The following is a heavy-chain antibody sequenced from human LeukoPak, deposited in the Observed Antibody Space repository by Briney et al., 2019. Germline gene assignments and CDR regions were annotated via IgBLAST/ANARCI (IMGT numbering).Heavy chain of an antibody. CDR1: GGSISSGSYY. Sequence: SETLSLTCTVSGGSISSGSYYWGWVRQPAGKGLEWLGRIYTSGSTNYNPSLKSRVTISVDTSKNQFSLKLSSVTAADTAVYYCARGTFYCSSTSCYRGIYYYYGMDVWGQGTTVTVSS. CDR2: IYTSGST. V-gene: IGHV4-61*02. CDR3: ARGTFYCSSTSCYRGIYYYYGMDV. J-gene: IGHJ6*02. D-gene: IGHD2-2*01.